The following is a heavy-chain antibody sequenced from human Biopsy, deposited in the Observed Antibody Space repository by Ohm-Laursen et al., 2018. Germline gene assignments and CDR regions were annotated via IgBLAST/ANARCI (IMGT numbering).Heavy chain of an antibody. CDR2: RIPYFNTI. V-gene: IGHV1-69*13. J-gene: IGHJ3*01. D-gene: IGHD2/OR15-2a*01. Sequence: SVKVSCKASGVTFDTYAFGWVRQAPGQGLEWMGGRIPYFNTIYYARNFQDRAVITADRSARTTDMQLSGLRPDDTAVYYGVGGQRGPPIGVTVPGDAFDLWGPGTMVTVSP. CDR3: VGGQRGPPIGVTVPGDAFDL. CDR1: GVTFDTYA.